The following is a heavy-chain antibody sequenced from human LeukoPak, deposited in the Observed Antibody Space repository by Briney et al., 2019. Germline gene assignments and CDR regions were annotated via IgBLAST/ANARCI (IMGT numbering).Heavy chain of an antibody. CDR2: IRYDGSNK. Sequence: GGSLRLSCAASGFTFSSYGMHWVRQAPGKGLEWVAFIRYDGSNKYYADSVKGRFTFSRDNSKNTLYLQMNSLRAEDTAVYYCAKDRHSSGWYGKSLDYWGQGTLVTVSS. V-gene: IGHV3-30*02. J-gene: IGHJ4*02. D-gene: IGHD6-19*01. CDR3: AKDRHSSGWYGKSLDY. CDR1: GFTFSSYG.